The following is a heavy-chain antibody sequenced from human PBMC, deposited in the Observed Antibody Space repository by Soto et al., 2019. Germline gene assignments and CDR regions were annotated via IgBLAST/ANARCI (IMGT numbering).Heavy chain of an antibody. Sequence: APVKVSCKASGYTFTGYYMHWVRQAPGQGLEWMGWINPNSGGTNYAQKFQGWVTMTRDTSISTAYMELSRLRSDDTAVYYCARDLGITGTTPYYYGMDVWGQGTTVTVSS. CDR3: ARDLGITGTTPYYYGMDV. CDR1: GYTFTGYY. J-gene: IGHJ6*02. CDR2: INPNSGGT. V-gene: IGHV1-2*04. D-gene: IGHD1-20*01.